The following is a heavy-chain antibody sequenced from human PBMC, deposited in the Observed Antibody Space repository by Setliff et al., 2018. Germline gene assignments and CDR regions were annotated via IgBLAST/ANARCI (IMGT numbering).Heavy chain of an antibody. CDR1: GGSISPYF. D-gene: IGHD5-18*01. CDR2: IYHNGNT. Sequence: SETLSLTCSVSGGSISPYFWSWIRQPPGKGLEWIGYIYHNGNTNFDPSLKTRVTMSVDTSKNQFALNLTSVTAADTAVYYCVRDRTAYSYGLDVWGQGTTVTVSS. CDR3: VRDRTAYSYGLDV. V-gene: IGHV4-59*01. J-gene: IGHJ6*02.